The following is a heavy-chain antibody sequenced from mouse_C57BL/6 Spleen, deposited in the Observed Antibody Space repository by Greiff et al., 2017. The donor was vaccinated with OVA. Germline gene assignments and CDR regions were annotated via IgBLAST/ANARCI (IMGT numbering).Heavy chain of an antibody. D-gene: IGHD2-1*01. J-gene: IGHJ4*01. CDR2: ISSGSSTI. V-gene: IGHV5-17*01. CDR3: ARRGNYGGGYYYAMDY. CDR1: GFTFSDYG. Sequence: EVHLVESGGGLVKPGGSLKLSCAASGFTFSDYGMHWVRQAPEKGLEWVAYISSGSSTIYYADTVKGRFTISRDNAKNTLFLQMTSLRSEDTAMYYCARRGNYGGGYYYAMDYWGQGTSVTVSS.